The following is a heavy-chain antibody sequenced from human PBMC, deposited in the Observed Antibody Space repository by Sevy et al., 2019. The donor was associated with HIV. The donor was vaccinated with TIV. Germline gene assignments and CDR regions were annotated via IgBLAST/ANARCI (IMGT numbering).Heavy chain of an antibody. V-gene: IGHV3-33*01. J-gene: IGHJ6*02. CDR3: AREDCSSTSCSGMDV. CDR1: GFTISRYG. D-gene: IGHD2-2*01. CDR2: IWYDGSNK. Sequence: GGSLRLSCAASGFTISRYGMHWVRQAPGKGLEWVAVIWYDGSNKYYADSVKGRFTISRDNSKNTLYLQMNSLRAEDTAVYYCAREDCSSTSCSGMDVWGQGTTVTVSS.